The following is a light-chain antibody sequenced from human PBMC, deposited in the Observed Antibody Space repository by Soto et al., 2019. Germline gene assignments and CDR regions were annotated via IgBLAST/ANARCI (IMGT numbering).Light chain of an antibody. CDR2: EVS. CDR1: SSDIGASNY. CDR3: TSYTSYTTGV. J-gene: IGLJ3*02. V-gene: IGLV2-14*01. Sequence: QSVLTQPASVSGSPGQSITVSCTGTSSDIGASNYVSWYQQHPGKAPKLIISEVSNRPSGVSNRFSGSKSGSTASLTISGLQAEDEADYYCTSYTSYTTGVFGGGTKLTVL.